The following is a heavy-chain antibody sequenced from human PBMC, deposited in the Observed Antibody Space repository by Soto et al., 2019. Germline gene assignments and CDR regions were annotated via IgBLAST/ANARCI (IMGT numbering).Heavy chain of an antibody. CDR2: MSVDGSVI. J-gene: IGHJ4*02. D-gene: IGHD2-21*02. CDR1: GFTFTSYG. V-gene: IGHV3-33*01. Sequence: QVQLVESGGGVVQSGRSQRLSCTASGFTFTSYGMHWVRQAPGKGLEWVAGMSVDGSVILYDDSVKGRFTISRDNSKNTLYLQMNSLRAEDTAVYHCARDADTSGHCSYFDSWGQGTLVTVSS. CDR3: ARDADTSGHCSYFDS.